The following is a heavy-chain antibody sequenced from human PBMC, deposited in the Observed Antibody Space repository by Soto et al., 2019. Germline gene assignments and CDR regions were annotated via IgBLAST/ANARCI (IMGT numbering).Heavy chain of an antibody. CDR3: AKEDRLAVAGMDV. D-gene: IGHD6-19*01. V-gene: IGHV3-30*18. CDR2: ISYDGSNK. J-gene: IGHJ6*02. Sequence: GGSLRLSCAASGFTFSSYGMHWVRQAPGKGLEWVAVISYDGSNKYYADSVKGRFTISRDNSKNTLYLQMNSLRAEDTAVYYCAKEDRLAVAGMDVWGQGTTVTVSS. CDR1: GFTFSSYG.